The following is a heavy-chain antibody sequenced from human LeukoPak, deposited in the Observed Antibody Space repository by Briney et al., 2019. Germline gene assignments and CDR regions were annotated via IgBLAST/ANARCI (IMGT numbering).Heavy chain of an antibody. CDR2: IRYDGSNK. D-gene: IGHD6-19*01. V-gene: IGHV3-30*02. Sequence: GGSLRLSCAASGFTFSSYGMHWVRQAPGKGLEWVAFIRYDGSNKYYADSVKGRFTISRDDSKNTLYLQMNSLRAEDTAVYYCAKMRYSSGWYGVFDYWGQGTLVTVSS. CDR1: GFTFSSYG. J-gene: IGHJ4*02. CDR3: AKMRYSSGWYGVFDY.